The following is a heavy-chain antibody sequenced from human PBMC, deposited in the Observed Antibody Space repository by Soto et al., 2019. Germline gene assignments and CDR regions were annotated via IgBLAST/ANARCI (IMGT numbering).Heavy chain of an antibody. J-gene: IGHJ6*02. V-gene: IGHV4-34*01. Sequence: KTSETLSLTCAVYGGSFSGYYWSWIRQPPGKGLEWIGEINHSGSTNYNPSLKSRVTISVDTSKNQFSLKLSSVTAADTAVYYCARGYSPCGFWSGYLPYGYYGMDVWGQGTTVTVSS. CDR2: INHSGST. CDR1: GGSFSGYY. D-gene: IGHD3-3*01. CDR3: ARGYSPCGFWSGYLPYGYYGMDV.